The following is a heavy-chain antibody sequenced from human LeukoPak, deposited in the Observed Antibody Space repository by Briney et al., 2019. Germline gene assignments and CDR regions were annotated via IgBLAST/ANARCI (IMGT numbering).Heavy chain of an antibody. D-gene: IGHD4-11*01. CDR2: IWSDGTNT. V-gene: IGHV3-33*06. CDR1: GFTFSHYG. Sequence: GRSLRPSCATSGFTFSHYGMHWVRQAPGKGLEWVAVIWSDGTNTYYGDPVKGRFTISRDNFQRTVYLQMNSLRAEDTAVYYCAKDAQRGFDYSNSLDKWGERTLVTVSS. CDR3: AKDAQRGFDYSNSLDK. J-gene: IGHJ4*02.